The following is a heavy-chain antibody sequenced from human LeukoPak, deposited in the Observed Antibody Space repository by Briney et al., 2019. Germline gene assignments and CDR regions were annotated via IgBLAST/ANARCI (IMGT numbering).Heavy chain of an antibody. CDR2: IVVGSGNT. CDR3: AAGPKYQLLLGASLFYYYGMDV. Sequence: SVKVSCKASGFTFSSSAMQWVRQARGQRLEWIGCIVVGSGNTNSAQKFQERVTITRDMSTSTAYMELSSLRSEDTAVYYCAAGPKYQLLLGASLFYYYGMDVWGQGTTVTASS. CDR1: GFTFSSSA. D-gene: IGHD2-2*01. V-gene: IGHV1-58*02. J-gene: IGHJ6*02.